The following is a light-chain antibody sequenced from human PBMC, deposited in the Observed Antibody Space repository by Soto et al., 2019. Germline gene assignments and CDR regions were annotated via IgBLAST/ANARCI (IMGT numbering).Light chain of an antibody. J-gene: IGKJ4*01. CDR3: QQYGHSPLT. V-gene: IGKV3-20*01. Sequence: DIVLTQSPGTLSVSPGESATLSCRASQTLTNISLAWYQQGPGQAPRLLVYEASSRATGISNRFSGSGSGSDYTLTINKLEPGDSAVYYCQQYGHSPLTFGGGTKVEIK. CDR2: EAS. CDR1: QTLTNIS.